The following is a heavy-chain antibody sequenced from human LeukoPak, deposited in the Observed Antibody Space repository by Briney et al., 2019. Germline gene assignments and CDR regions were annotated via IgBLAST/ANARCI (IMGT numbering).Heavy chain of an antibody. CDR3: AKDPRRMARLITFGGGRPYYFDY. Sequence: GSSVKVSCKASGGTFSSYAISWVRQAPGQGLEWMGGIIPIFGTANYAQKFQGRVTITADKSTSTAYMELSSLRSEDTAVYYCAKDPRRMARLITFGGGRPYYFDYWGQGTLVTVSS. CDR1: GGTFSSYA. CDR2: IIPIFGTA. D-gene: IGHD3-16*01. V-gene: IGHV1-69*06. J-gene: IGHJ4*02.